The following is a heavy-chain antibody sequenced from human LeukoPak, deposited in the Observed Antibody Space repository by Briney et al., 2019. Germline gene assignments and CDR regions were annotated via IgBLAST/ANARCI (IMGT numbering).Heavy chain of an antibody. J-gene: IGHJ4*02. V-gene: IGHV3-30*02. CDR3: AKDRYGDYAYYFDY. Sequence: GGSLRLSCAASGFAFSNFWVSWVRQAPGKGLEWVTFIRYDGTNKYYADSVKGRFTISRDNSKNTLYLQMNSLRVEDTAVYYCAKDRYGDYAYYFDYWGQGTLVTVSS. CDR1: GFAFSNFW. CDR2: IRYDGTNK. D-gene: IGHD4-17*01.